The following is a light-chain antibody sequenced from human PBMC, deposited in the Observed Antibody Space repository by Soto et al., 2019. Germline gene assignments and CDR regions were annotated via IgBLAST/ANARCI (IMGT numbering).Light chain of an antibody. Sequence: QSALTQPRSVSGSPGQSVTISCTGTSSDVGGYNYVSWYQQHPGKAPKLIIYDVSKRPSGVPDRFSGSKSGNTASLTISGLQAEDEADYYCCSSAGTYTSVFGGGTKQTVL. CDR1: SSDVGGYNY. J-gene: IGLJ3*02. V-gene: IGLV2-11*01. CDR2: DVS. CDR3: CSSAGTYTSV.